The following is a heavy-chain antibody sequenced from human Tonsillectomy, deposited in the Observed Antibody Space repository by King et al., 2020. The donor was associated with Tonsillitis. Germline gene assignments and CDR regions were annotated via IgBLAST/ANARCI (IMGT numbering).Heavy chain of an antibody. J-gene: IGHJ4*02. V-gene: IGHV1-8*01. CDR1: GYTFTSYD. Sequence: QLVQSGAEVKKPGASVKVSCKASGYTFTSYDINWVRQATGQGLEWMGWMNPNSGNTSNAQKFQGRGTMTRNTSISTTYMELSTLRSEHTAVYYCARVSDSSGYYYFDYWGQGTLVTVSS. D-gene: IGHD3-22*01. CDR3: ARVSDSSGYYYFDY. CDR2: MNPNSGNT.